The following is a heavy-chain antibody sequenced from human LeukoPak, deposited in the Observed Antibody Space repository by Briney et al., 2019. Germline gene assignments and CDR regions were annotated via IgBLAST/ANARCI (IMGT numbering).Heavy chain of an antibody. D-gene: IGHD4-11*01. CDR1: GGSISSYY. V-gene: IGHV4-59*01. Sequence: SETLSLTCTVPGGSISSYYWSWIRQPPGKGLGLVGYIYYSGSANYNPSLKSRVTISVDKPKNQFSLELSSVTAAAPAVYFCAKDGYSNYGPLGAFDIWGQGTMVTVSS. CDR3: AKDGYSNYGPLGAFDI. J-gene: IGHJ3*02. CDR2: IYYSGSA.